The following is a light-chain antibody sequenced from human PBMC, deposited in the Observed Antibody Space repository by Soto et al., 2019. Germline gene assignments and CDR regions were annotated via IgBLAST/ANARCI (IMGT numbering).Light chain of an antibody. V-gene: IGLV1-51*01. CDR3: GTWDSSLSACV. J-gene: IGLJ3*02. CDR1: SSNIGNNY. Sequence: QSVLTQPPSVSAAPGQKVTISCSGSSSNIGNNYVSWYQQLPGTAHQHLIYDNNKRHSGITDRFSGSKSGTSATLGITGLQTGDEADYYCGTWDSSLSACVFGGGTKVTVL. CDR2: DNN.